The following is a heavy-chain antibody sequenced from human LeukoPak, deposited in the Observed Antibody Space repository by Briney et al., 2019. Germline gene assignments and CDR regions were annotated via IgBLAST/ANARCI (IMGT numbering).Heavy chain of an antibody. V-gene: IGHV4-61*01. CDR2: IYYSGST. D-gene: IGHD1-26*01. Sequence: PSETLSLTCTVSGGSVSSGSYFWSWIRQPPGKGLEWIGHIYYSGSTNYDPSLKSRVTISIHTSKNQFSLKLSSVTAADTAVYYCARDVPGRYYDYWGQGTLVTVPS. CDR1: GGSVSSGSYF. J-gene: IGHJ4*02. CDR3: ARDVPGRYYDY.